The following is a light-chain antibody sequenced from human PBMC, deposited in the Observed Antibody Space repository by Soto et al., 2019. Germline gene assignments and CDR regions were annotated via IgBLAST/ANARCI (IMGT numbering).Light chain of an antibody. V-gene: IGLV2-14*01. Sequence: QXALTQPASVSGPPGQSIXISCTXTSSDVGGYNYVSWYQQHPGKAPKLMIYEVSNRPSGVSNRFSGSKSGNTASLTISGLXXXXXXDYYCSSYTSSSTYVFGTGTKLTVL. CDR1: SSDVGGYNY. J-gene: IGLJ1*01. CDR3: SSYTSSSTYV. CDR2: EVS.